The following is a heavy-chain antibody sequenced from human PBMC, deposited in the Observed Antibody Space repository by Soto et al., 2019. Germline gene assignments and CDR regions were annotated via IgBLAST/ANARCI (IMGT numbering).Heavy chain of an antibody. V-gene: IGHV4-59*01. Sequence: SETLSLTCTVSGGSISSYYWSWIRQPPGKGLEWIGYIYYSGSTNYNPSLKSRVTISVDTSKDQFSLKLSSVTAADTAVYYCARAPSLYYMDVWGKGTTVTVSS. CDR1: GGSISSYY. J-gene: IGHJ6*03. CDR3: ARAPSLYYMDV. CDR2: IYYSGST.